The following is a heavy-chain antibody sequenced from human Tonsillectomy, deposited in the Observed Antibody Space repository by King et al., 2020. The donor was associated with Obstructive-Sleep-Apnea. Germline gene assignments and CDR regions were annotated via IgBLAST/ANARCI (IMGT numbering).Heavy chain of an antibody. CDR3: ARDVRIPVADDLKYYYGMDV. Sequence: VQLVESGAEVKKPGASVKVSCKASGYTFTTYAISWVRQAPGQGLEWMGRSSPYNGTTKYAQKLQDRVTMTTDTSTSTAYLEQRSLRSDDTAAYYCARDVRIPVADDLKYYYGMDVWGQGTTVTVSS. V-gene: IGHV1-18*01. CDR1: GYTFTTYA. J-gene: IGHJ6*02. CDR2: SSPYNGTT. D-gene: IGHD6-19*01.